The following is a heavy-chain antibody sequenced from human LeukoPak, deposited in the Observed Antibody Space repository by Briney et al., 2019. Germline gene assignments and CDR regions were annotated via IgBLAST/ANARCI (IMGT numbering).Heavy chain of an antibody. CDR1: GGTFSSYA. Sequence: ASVKVSCKASGGTFSSYAISWVRQAPGQGLEWMGGIIPIFGTANYAQKFQGRVTITTDESTSTAYMELSSLRSEDTVVYYCARGPQEDAFDIWGQGTMVTVSS. CDR2: IIPIFGTA. V-gene: IGHV1-69*05. CDR3: ARGPQEDAFDI. J-gene: IGHJ3*02.